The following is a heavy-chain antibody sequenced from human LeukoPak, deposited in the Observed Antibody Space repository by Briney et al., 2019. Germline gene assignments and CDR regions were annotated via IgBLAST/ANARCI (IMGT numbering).Heavy chain of an antibody. CDR1: GFTFSSYD. D-gene: IGHD1-1*01. V-gene: IGHV3-23*01. J-gene: IGHJ4*02. CDR3: AKDASSGTYFDY. Sequence: PGGSLRLSCAASGFTFSSYDMSWVRRAPGKGLEWVSAISGSGGSTYYADSVKGRFTISRDKSKNTLYLQMNSLRAEDTALYYCAKDASSGTYFDYWGQGTLLTVSS. CDR2: ISGSGGST.